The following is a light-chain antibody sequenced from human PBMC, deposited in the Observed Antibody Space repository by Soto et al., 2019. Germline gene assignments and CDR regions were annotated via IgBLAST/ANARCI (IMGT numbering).Light chain of an antibody. J-gene: IGKJ4*01. Sequence: DIQMTQSPSSLSASLGDRVTITCRASQGIGVSLAWFQQKPGNAPKLLIYAASTLQSGVPSGFSGSGSGTDFTLTVSSLQPEDVATYSCQKYNSAPLTFGGGTRVEIK. CDR2: AAS. CDR1: QGIGVS. CDR3: QKYNSAPLT. V-gene: IGKV1-27*01.